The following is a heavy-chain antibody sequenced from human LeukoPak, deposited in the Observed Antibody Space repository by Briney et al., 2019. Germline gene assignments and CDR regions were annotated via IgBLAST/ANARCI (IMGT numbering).Heavy chain of an antibody. J-gene: IGHJ3*02. CDR3: AVAVADDAFDI. D-gene: IGHD6-19*01. CDR2: IYTSGST. Sequence: PSETLSLTCTVSGGSISSGSYYWSWIRQPAGKGLEWIGRIYTSGSTNYNPSLKSRVTISVDTSKNQFSLKLSSVTAADTAVYYCAVAVADDAFDIWDQGTMVTVSS. CDR1: GGSISSGSYY. V-gene: IGHV4-61*02.